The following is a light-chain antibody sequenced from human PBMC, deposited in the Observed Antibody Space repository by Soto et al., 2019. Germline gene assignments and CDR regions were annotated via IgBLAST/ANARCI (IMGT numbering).Light chain of an antibody. Sequence: TIIRKRSSSNIGSNYVYWYQQLPGTAPKLLIYRNNQRPSGGPDRFSGSKSGTSASLAISGLRSEDEADYYCAAWDDSLSGPLYVFRTGTKVTVL. J-gene: IGLJ1*01. V-gene: IGLV1-47*01. CDR3: AAWDDSLSGPLYV. CDR1: SSNIGSNY. CDR2: RNN.